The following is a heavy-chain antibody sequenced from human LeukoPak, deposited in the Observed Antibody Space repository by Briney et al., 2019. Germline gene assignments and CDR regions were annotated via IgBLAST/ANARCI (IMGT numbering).Heavy chain of an antibody. D-gene: IGHD3-10*01. CDR3: ARALAGFSFDP. CDR2: ISNSGTTI. J-gene: IGHJ5*02. V-gene: IGHV3-11*01. CDR1: GSTFSDYY. Sequence: GGSLRLSCAASGSTFSDYYMSRIRQAPGKGLEWVSYISNSGTTIYYADSVKGRFTISRDNAKNSLYLQMNSLRAEDTAMYYCARALAGFSFDPWGQGTLVTVSS.